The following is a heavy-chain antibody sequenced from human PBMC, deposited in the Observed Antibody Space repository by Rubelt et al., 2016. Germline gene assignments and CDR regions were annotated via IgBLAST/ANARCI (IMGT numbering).Heavy chain of an antibody. D-gene: IGHD3-3*01. CDR3: ARDRSVIVLRFLEWFDY. Sequence: QVQLVESGGGVVQPGRSLRLSCAASGFTFSDYAMHWVRQAPGKGLEWMAVISYDAINKYYADSVKGRFTVSRDNSKNTLYLQMNSLRAEDTAVYYCARDRSVIVLRFLEWFDYWGQGTLVTVSS. CDR2: ISYDAINK. J-gene: IGHJ4*02. CDR1: GFTFSDYA. V-gene: IGHV3-30*04.